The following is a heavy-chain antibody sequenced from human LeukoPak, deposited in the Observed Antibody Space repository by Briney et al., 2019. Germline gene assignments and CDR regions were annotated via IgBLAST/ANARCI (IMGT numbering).Heavy chain of an antibody. D-gene: IGHD1-26*01. Sequence: PGGSLKLSCAASGFTFSSYGMHWVRQAPGKGLEWVAFIRYDGSNKYYADSVKGRFTISRDNSKNTLYLQMNSLRAEDTAVYYCAKDSGSYYVFMDWGQGTLVTVSS. CDR1: GFTFSSYG. CDR3: AKDSGSYYVFMD. J-gene: IGHJ4*02. CDR2: IRYDGSNK. V-gene: IGHV3-30*02.